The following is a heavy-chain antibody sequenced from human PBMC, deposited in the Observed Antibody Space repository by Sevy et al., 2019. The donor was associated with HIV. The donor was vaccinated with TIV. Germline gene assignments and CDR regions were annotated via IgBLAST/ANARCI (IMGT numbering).Heavy chain of an antibody. J-gene: IGHJ4*02. CDR3: ARDRGIAVAGPMGY. Sequence: GGSLRLSCAASGFTFSSYWMTWVRQAPGKGLEWVAVIWYDGSNKYYADSVKGRFTISRDNSKNTLYLQMNSLRAEDTAVYYCARDRGIAVAGPMGYWGQGTLVTVSS. D-gene: IGHD6-19*01. V-gene: IGHV3-33*01. CDR2: IWYDGSNK. CDR1: GFTFSSYW.